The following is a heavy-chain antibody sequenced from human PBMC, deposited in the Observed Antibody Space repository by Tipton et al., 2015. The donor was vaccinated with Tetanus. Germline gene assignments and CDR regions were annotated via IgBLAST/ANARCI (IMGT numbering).Heavy chain of an antibody. CDR3: ARTTRRWRHPDF. V-gene: IGHV4-34*01. CDR1: GGSFSDFY. CDR2: INHSGTA. Sequence: LRLSCAVPGGSFSDFYWSWIRQVPGQGLVWIGEINHSGTANKNPSLKSRVTMSVDTSNKQFSLRLDSVTAADTAIYYCARTTRRWRHPDFGGQGTVVTVSA. J-gene: IGHJ4*02. D-gene: IGHD5-24*01.